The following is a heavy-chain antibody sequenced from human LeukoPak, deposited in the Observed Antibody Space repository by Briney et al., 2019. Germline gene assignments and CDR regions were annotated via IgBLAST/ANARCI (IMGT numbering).Heavy chain of an antibody. D-gene: IGHD2-2*03. CDR2: ISGSGGST. CDR1: GFTFSSYA. V-gene: IGHV3-23*01. J-gene: IGHJ4*02. CDR3: AKAGYCSSTSCYPEYYFDY. Sequence: PGGSLRLSCAASGFTFSSYAMSWVRQAPGKGLEWVSAISGSGGSTYYADSVKGRFTISRDNSKNTLYLQMNSLRAEDTAVYYCAKAGYCSSTSCYPEYYFDYWGQGTLVTVPS.